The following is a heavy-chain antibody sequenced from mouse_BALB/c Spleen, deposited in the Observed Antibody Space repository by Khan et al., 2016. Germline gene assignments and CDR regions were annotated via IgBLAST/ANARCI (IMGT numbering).Heavy chain of an antibody. V-gene: IGHV5-6-5*01. CDR3: AREDYGNYGDYFDY. Sequence: EVQLQGSGGGLVKPGGSLKLSCAASGFTFSSYAMSWVRQTPEKRLEWVASISSGGSTYYPDSVKGRFTISRDNARNILNLQMSSLRSEDTAMYYCAREDYGNYGDYFDYWGQGTTLTVSS. CDR2: ISSGGST. J-gene: IGHJ2*01. D-gene: IGHD2-1*01. CDR1: GFTFSSYA.